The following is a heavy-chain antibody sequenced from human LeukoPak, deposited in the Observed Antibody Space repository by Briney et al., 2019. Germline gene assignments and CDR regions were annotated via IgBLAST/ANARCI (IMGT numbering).Heavy chain of an antibody. D-gene: IGHD3-16*01. CDR3: ARGRGVDRFDY. CDR2: ISSSGSTI. Sequence: GGSLRLSXAASGFTFSDYYMSWIRQAPGKGLEWISYISSSGSTIYYADSVKGRFTISRDNAKNSLYLQMNNLRAEDTAVYYCARGRGVDRFDYWGQGTLVTVSS. J-gene: IGHJ4*02. CDR1: GFTFSDYY. V-gene: IGHV3-11*04.